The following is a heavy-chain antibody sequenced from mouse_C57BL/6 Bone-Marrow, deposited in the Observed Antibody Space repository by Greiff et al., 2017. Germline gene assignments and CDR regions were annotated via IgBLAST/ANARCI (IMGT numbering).Heavy chain of an antibody. CDR2: ISSGGSYT. D-gene: IGHD1-1*01. Sequence: VQLKESGGDLVKPGGSLKLSCAASGFTFSSYGMSWVRQTPDKRLEWVATISSGGSYTYYPDSVKGRFTISRDNAKNTLYLQMSSLKSEDTAMYDCARRDYYGSRCYAMEYWGQGTTVTVSS. V-gene: IGHV5-6*01. CDR1: GFTFSSYG. CDR3: ARRDYYGSRCYAMEY. J-gene: IGHJ4*01.